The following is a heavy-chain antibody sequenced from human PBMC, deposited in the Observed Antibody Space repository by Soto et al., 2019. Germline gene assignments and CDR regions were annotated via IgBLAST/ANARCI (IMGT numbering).Heavy chain of an antibody. D-gene: IGHD2-2*01. V-gene: IGHV3-33*01. Sequence: GGSLRLSCAASGFTFSSYGMHWVRQAPGKGLEWVAVIWYDGSNKYYADSVKGRFTISRDNSKNTLYLQMNSLRAEDTAVYYCARDVGVVVPAAIFKDVFPPWFDPWGQGTLVTVSS. CDR2: IWYDGSNK. CDR1: GFTFSSYG. J-gene: IGHJ5*02. CDR3: ARDVGVVVPAAIFKDVFPPWFDP.